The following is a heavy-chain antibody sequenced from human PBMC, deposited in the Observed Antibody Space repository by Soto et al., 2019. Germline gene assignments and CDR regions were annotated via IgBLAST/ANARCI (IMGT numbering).Heavy chain of an antibody. D-gene: IGHD3-16*01. J-gene: IGHJ6*02. CDR1: GGNFRDYA. V-gene: IGHV1-69*01. CDR3: ATSRGFYAAMDV. CDR2: IMAVFGTA. Sequence: QVHLVQSGTEVKKPGSSVKVSCKASGGNFRDYAISWVRQAPGQGPEWMGGIMAVFGTATYAQKFQGRVTISADAFTTTAYLDLSSLTSGDAAVYYCATSRGFYAAMDVWGQGTTVTVSS.